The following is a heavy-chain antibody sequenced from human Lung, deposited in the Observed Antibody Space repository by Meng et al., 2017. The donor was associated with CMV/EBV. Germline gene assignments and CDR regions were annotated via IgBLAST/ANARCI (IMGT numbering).Heavy chain of an antibody. V-gene: IGHV4-4*02. CDR1: GGSIRSSNW. CDR2: IYHGGST. Sequence: VSGPGLVKPAGTLSVTCVASGGSIRSSNWGSWVRQPPGKGLEWIGAIYHGGSTNYNPSLKSRVTISVDKSKNQFSLNLSSVTAADTAVYYCARVGQWLPIDYWGQGTLVTVSS. CDR3: ARVGQWLPIDY. D-gene: IGHD6-19*01. J-gene: IGHJ4*02.